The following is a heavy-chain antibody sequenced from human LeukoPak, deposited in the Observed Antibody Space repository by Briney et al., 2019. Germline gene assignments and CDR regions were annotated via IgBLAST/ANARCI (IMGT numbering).Heavy chain of an antibody. CDR3: ARQAYSSGWLYY. CDR1: GVSISSSSYY. V-gene: IGHV4-39*01. D-gene: IGHD6-19*01. CDR2: FYWTN. J-gene: IGHJ4*02. Sequence: KPSEPLSLLCSVSGVSISSSSYYWRWIRQPPGGGVEWIGSFYWTNYYNPSLKSRVTISVDTSKNQFSLKLSSVTAADTAVYYCARQAYSSGWLYYWGQGTLVTVSS.